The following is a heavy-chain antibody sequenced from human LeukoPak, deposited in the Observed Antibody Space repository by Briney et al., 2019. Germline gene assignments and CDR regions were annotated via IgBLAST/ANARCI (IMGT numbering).Heavy chain of an antibody. V-gene: IGHV4-59*01. CDR1: GGSISSYY. D-gene: IGHD3-22*01. Sequence: PSETLSLTCTVSGGSISSYYWSWLRQPPGKGLEWIGYIYYSGSTNYNPSLKSRVTISVDTSKNQFSLKLSSVTAADTAVYYCARDSHGYYDSSGYYYVAFDIWGQGTMVTVSS. J-gene: IGHJ3*02. CDR2: IYYSGST. CDR3: ARDSHGYYDSSGYYYVAFDI.